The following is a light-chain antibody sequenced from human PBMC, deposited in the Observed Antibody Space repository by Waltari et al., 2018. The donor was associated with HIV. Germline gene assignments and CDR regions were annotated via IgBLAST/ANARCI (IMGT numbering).Light chain of an antibody. Sequence: IQLTQSPSFLSASVGDRVTITCRASQAINTYLAWYQQKPGKAPKLLMYAASTLQRGVPPTFSSSGSGTEFTLTINALHPDDFATYYCQQFHSFPLTFGGGTNVE. V-gene: IGKV1-9*01. CDR1: QAINTY. CDR2: AAS. J-gene: IGKJ4*01. CDR3: QQFHSFPLT.